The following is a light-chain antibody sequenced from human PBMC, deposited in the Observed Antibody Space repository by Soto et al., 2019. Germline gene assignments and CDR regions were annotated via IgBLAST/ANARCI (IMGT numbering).Light chain of an antibody. Sequence: QSVLTQPASVSGSPGQSITISCTGASSDVGRYNYVSWYQLHPGKAPKLIIYEVSNRPSGVSNRFSGSKSGNTASLTISGLRAEDEADYYCNSYTSRTAYVFGLGAKVNVL. CDR2: EVS. CDR1: SSDVGRYNY. J-gene: IGLJ1*01. V-gene: IGLV2-14*01. CDR3: NSYTSRTAYV.